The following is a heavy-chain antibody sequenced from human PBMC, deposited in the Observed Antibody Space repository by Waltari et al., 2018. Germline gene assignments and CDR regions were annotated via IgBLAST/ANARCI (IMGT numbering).Heavy chain of an antibody. CDR1: GFTFSSYV. Sequence: VQLVESGGGLVQPGGSLRLSCAASGFTFSSYVMHWVRQAPGKGLEWVAVIWYDGSDKYYADSVKGRFTISRDSSKNTVFLQMNSLRPEDTALYYCARDSGPWGGPGTLVTVSS. CDR2: IWYDGSDK. CDR3: ARDSGPW. D-gene: IGHD1-26*01. J-gene: IGHJ4*02. V-gene: IGHV3-33*08.